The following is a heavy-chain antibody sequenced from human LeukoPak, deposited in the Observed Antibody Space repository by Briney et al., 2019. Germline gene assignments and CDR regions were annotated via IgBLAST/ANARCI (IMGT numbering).Heavy chain of an antibody. J-gene: IGHJ2*01. V-gene: IGHV3-53*01. CDR3: ARVGDHFHWYLDL. CDR1: GFTFSPNY. CDR2: LYSGSDT. Sequence: PGGSLRLSCAASGFTFSPNYMNWARQAPGKGLEWVSILYSGSDTYYSDSVKGRFTISRHNSKNMLFLHMNSLRDEDTAVYYCARVGDHFHWYLDLWGRGTLVTVSS. D-gene: IGHD3-10*01.